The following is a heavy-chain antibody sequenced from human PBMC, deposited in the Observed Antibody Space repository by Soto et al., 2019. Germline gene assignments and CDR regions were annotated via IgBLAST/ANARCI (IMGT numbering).Heavy chain of an antibody. J-gene: IGHJ3*02. Sequence: PSETLSLTCAVYGASFSGYQWTWIRQTPGKGLEWIGEINDSGNINYNPSLKSRVTISVDTSKNQFSLKLSSVTAADTAVYYCARGTGDIVVVVAAPNAFDIWGQGTMVTVSS. CDR2: INDSGNI. V-gene: IGHV4-34*01. CDR3: ARGTGDIVVVVAAPNAFDI. CDR1: GASFSGYQ. D-gene: IGHD2-15*01.